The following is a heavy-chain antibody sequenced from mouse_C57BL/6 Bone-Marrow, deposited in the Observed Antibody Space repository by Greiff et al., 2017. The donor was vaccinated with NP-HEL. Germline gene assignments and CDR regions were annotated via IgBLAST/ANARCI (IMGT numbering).Heavy chain of an antibody. Sequence: EVMLVESGGGLVQPGGSLSLSCAASGFTFTDHYMSGVRQPPGKALEWLGFIRNKANGYTTEYSASVKGRFTISRDNSQSILYLQMNALRAEDSATYYCVSIYSFAYWGQGTTLTVSS. CDR2: IRNKANGYTT. D-gene: IGHD2-10*02. CDR3: VSIYSFAY. CDR1: GFTFTDHY. V-gene: IGHV7-3*01. J-gene: IGHJ2*01.